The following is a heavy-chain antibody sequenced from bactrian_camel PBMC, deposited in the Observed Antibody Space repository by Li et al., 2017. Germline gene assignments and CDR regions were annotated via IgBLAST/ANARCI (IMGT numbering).Heavy chain of an antibody. CDR1: AYTYRRAY. Sequence: QLVESGGGSVQAGGSLRLSCAASAYTYRRAYFAWFRQAPGKEREGVAAIITDSSITGSELTNYADSVQGRFTISKDNAKNILYLHMANLKPEDTAMYYCAVRPYRGGRLLDRYEYHIWGQGTQVTVS. CDR3: AVRPYRGGRLLDRYEYHI. D-gene: IGHD7*01. CDR2: IITDSSITGSELT. J-gene: IGHJ4*01. V-gene: IGHV3S28*01.